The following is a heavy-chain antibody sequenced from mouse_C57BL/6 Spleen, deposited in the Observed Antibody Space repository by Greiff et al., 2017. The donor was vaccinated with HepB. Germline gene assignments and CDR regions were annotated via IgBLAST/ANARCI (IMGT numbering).Heavy chain of an antibody. J-gene: IGHJ4*01. CDR1: GYSFTGYY. CDR2: INPSTGGT. CDR3: ASYDYDEGYYAMDY. Sequence: VQLQQSGPELVKPGASVKISCKASGYSFTGYYMNWVKQSPEKSLEWIGEINPSTGGTTYNQKFKAKATLTVDKSSSTAYMQLKSLTSEDSAVYYCASYDYDEGYYAMDYWGQGTSVTVSS. V-gene: IGHV1-42*01. D-gene: IGHD2-4*01.